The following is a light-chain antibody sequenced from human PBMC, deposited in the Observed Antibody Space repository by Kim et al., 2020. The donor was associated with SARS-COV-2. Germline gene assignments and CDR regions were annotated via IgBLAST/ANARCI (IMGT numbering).Light chain of an antibody. CDR1: SLRNYY. V-gene: IGLV3-19*01. J-gene: IGLJ3*02. CDR3: SSRDSSGNHWL. Sequence: SSELTQDPAVSVALGQTVRITCQGDSLRNYYASWYQQKPGQAPLLVIYYINNRPSGIPDRFSGSSSGNTASLTITGAQAEDEGDYYCSSRDSSGNHWLFGGGTQLTVL. CDR2: YIN.